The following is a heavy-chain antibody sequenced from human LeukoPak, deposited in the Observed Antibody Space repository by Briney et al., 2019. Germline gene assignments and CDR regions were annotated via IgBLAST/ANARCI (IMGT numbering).Heavy chain of an antibody. Sequence: APVKVSCKAYGHTFTDYYMHWVRQAPGQGLEWMGWINPNSGGTNYAQKFQGRVTMTRDTSISTAYMELSRLRSDDTAVYYCAREGPIVGATHLVDYWGQGTLVTVSS. CDR1: GHTFTDYY. D-gene: IGHD1-26*01. CDR3: AREGPIVGATHLVDY. J-gene: IGHJ4*02. V-gene: IGHV1-2*02. CDR2: INPNSGGT.